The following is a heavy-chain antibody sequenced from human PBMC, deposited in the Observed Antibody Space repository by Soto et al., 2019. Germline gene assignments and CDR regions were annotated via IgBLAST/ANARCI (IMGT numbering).Heavy chain of an antibody. V-gene: IGHV3-33*01. CDR2: IWYDGSNK. CDR1: GFTFSSYG. J-gene: IGHJ4*02. CDR3: ARERGQYCSSTSCYFDY. D-gene: IGHD2-2*01. Sequence: PGGSLRLSCAASGFTFSSYGMHWVRQAPGKGLEWVAVIWYDGSNKYYADSVKGRFTISRDNSKNTLYLQMNSLRAEDTAVYYCARERGQYCSSTSCYFDYWGQGTLVTVSS.